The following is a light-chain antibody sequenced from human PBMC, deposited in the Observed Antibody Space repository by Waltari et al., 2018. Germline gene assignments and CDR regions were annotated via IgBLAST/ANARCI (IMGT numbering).Light chain of an antibody. CDR3: FSYAGSSTSSVV. V-gene: IGLV2-23*02. CDR2: GVT. Sequence: QSALTQPASVSGCPGQSTPIPCTWPNRDVGGYSLVSWYQPHPGKAPKLLIHGVTKRPSGVSHRFSGSKSGNTASLTISGLQTEDEADYYCFSYAGSSTSSVVFGTGTKVIVL. J-gene: IGLJ1*01. CDR1: NRDVGGYSL.